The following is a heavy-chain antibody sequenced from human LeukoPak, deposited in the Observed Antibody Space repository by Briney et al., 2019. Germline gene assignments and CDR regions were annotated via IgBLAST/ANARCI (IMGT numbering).Heavy chain of an antibody. D-gene: IGHD3-9*01. CDR3: ARSIRRYFDWLPRTYPPYYYYGMDV. Sequence: ASVRVSCKASGYTFTIYDINWVRQATGQGREWMGWMNPNRGNTGYAQKFQGRVTMTRNTSISTAYMELSSLRSEDTAVCYCARSIRRYFDWLPRTYPPYYYYGMDVWGQGTTVTVSS. CDR1: GYTFTIYD. CDR2: MNPNRGNT. J-gene: IGHJ6*02. V-gene: IGHV1-8*01.